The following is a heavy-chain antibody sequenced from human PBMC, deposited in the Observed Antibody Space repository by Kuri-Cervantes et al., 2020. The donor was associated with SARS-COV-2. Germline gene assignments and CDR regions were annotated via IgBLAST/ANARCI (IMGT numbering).Heavy chain of an antibody. V-gene: IGHV3-30-3*01. D-gene: IGHD3-3*01. CDR3: AREATIFGVVNNDY. CDR2: VSYNGTNK. Sequence: GESLKISCSASGFNYLNYAIHWVRQAPGTGLEWVAVVSYNGTNKYYADSVKGRFTISRDNSKNTLYLQMNSLRAEDTAVYYCAREATIFGVVNNDYWGQGTLVTVSS. J-gene: IGHJ4*02. CDR1: GFNYLNYA.